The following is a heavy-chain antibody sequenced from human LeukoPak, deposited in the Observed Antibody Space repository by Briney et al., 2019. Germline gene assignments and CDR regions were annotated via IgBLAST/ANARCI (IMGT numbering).Heavy chain of an antibody. D-gene: IGHD3-9*01. CDR2: INHSGST. CDR3: ARGGYDILTGYYSLDY. CDR1: GGSFSGYY. V-gene: IGHV4-34*01. J-gene: IGHJ4*02. Sequence: PSETLSLTCAVYGGSFSGYYWSWIRQPPGKGLEWIGEINHSGSTNYNPSLKSRVTISVDTSKNQFSLKLSSVTAADTAVYYCARGGYDILTGYYSLDYWGQGTLVTVSS.